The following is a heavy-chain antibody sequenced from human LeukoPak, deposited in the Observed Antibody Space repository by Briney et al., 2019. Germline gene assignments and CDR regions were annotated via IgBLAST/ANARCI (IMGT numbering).Heavy chain of an antibody. D-gene: IGHD3-22*01. V-gene: IGHV3-53*01. CDR3: ARYSSGFDI. J-gene: IGHJ3*02. CDR2: IYSGGIT. CDR1: GFTVSSSY. Sequence: GGSLRLSCTASGFTVSSSYMSWVRQVPGKGLEWVSVIYSGGITYYADSVKGRFTMSRDNSKNTLYLQMNSLRAEDTAVYYCARYSSGFDIWGQGTMVTVSS.